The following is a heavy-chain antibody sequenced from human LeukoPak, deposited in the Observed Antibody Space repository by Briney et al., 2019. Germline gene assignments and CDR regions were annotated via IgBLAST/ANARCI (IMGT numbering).Heavy chain of an antibody. CDR1: GFTLSSYE. D-gene: IGHD3-10*02. Sequence: GGSLRLSCTVSGFTLSSYEMSWIRQAPGKGLEWVSYISSSGSTIYYADSVKGRFTISRDNAKNPLYLQMNSPRAEDTAVYYCAELGITMIGGVWGKGTTVTISS. CDR2: ISSSGSTI. CDR3: AELGITMIGGV. V-gene: IGHV3-48*03. J-gene: IGHJ6*04.